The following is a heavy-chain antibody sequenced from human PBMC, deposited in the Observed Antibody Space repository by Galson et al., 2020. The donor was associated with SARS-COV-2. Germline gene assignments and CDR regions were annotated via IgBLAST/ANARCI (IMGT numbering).Heavy chain of an antibody. CDR3: ARDPTGGNGYFDY. CDR2: IWYDGSNK. D-gene: IGHD3-16*01. V-gene: IGHV3-33*01. CDR1: GFTFSNYG. J-gene: IGHJ4*02. Sequence: GGSLRLSCAASGFTFSNYGMHWVRQAPGKGLDWVTVIWYDGSNKYYADSVKGRFTISRDISKNTLYLQMNSLRAEDTAVYYCARDPTGGNGYFDYWGQGTLVTVSS.